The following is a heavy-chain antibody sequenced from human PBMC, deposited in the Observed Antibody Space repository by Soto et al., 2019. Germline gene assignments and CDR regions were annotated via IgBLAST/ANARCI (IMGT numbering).Heavy chain of an antibody. J-gene: IGHJ4*02. CDR3: ASSYSSRFDY. D-gene: IGHD6-13*01. V-gene: IGHV4-31*03. CDR2: IYYSGST. CDR1: NGSISSAIYY. Sequence: SETLSLTCTVSNGSISSAIYYWSWIRQHPGKGLEWIGYIYYSGSTYYNPSLKSRVTISVDTSKNQFSLKLSSVTAADTAVYYCASSYSSRFDYWGQGTLVTVSS.